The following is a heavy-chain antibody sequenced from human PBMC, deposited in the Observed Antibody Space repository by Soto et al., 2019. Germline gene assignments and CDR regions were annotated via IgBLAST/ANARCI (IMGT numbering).Heavy chain of an antibody. Sequence: PGGSLRLSSAASGFNFSSHWMHWVRQAPGKGLVWVSRINGDGSSTSYADSVKGRFTISRDNAKNMLYLQVNSLRADDTAVYYCAGSPGLSRISGTTLGAWGQGTLVTVSS. CDR1: GFNFSSHW. D-gene: IGHD1-7*01. CDR2: INGDGSST. CDR3: AGSPGLSRISGTTLGA. J-gene: IGHJ5*01. V-gene: IGHV3-74*01.